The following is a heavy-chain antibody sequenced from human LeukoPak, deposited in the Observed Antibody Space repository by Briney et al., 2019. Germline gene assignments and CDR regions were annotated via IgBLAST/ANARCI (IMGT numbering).Heavy chain of an antibody. Sequence: PGGSLRLSCEASGFTVSNIDMNWVRQASGKGPEGVSIIHRGGNTFYADSVKGRFTISRDNSKNTLYLQMNSLRAEDTAMYYCGRVKYYVDVWGKGTSVTVSS. V-gene: IGHV3-53*01. CDR2: IHRGGNT. CDR1: GFTVSNID. CDR3: GRVKYYVDV. J-gene: IGHJ6*03.